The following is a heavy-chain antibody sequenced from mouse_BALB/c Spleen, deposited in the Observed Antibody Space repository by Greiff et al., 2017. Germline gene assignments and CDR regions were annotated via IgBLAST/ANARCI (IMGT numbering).Heavy chain of an antibody. Sequence: EVKLVESGPELVKPGASVKMSCKASGYTFTSYVMHWVKQRPEQGLEWIGWIDPENGDTEYAPKFQGKATMTADTSSNTAYLQLSSLTSEDTAVYYCNIAYGNFYAMDYWGQGTSVTVSS. CDR1: GYTFTSYV. CDR3: NIAYGNFYAMDY. D-gene: IGHD2-1*01. V-gene: IGHV14-4*02. J-gene: IGHJ4*01. CDR2: IDPENGDT.